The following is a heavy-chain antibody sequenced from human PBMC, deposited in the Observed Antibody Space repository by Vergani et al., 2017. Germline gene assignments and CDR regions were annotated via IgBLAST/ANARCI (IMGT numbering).Heavy chain of an antibody. CDR3: ARDFSDGGD. D-gene: IGHD5-24*01. Sequence: EVQLLESGGGLVQPGGSLRLSCAASGFTFSTYAMTWVRQAPGKGLEWVSTISSDGGSTYYADSVKGRFTISRDNSKNTLSLQMNSLTAEDTAVYYCARDFSDGGDWGQGTLVTVSS. V-gene: IGHV3-23*01. CDR1: GFTFSTYA. J-gene: IGHJ4*02. CDR2: ISSDGGST.